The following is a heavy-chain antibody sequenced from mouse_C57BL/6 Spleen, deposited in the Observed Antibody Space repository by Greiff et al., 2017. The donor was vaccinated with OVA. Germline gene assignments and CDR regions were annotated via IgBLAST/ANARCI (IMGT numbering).Heavy chain of an antibody. CDR2: IYPGDGDT. V-gene: IGHV1-80*01. D-gene: IGHD2-5*01. Sequence: QVQLQQSGAELVKPGASVKISCKASGYAFSSYWMNWVKQRPGKGLEWIGQIYPGDGDTNDNGKFKGKATLTADKSASTAYMQLSSLTSEDSAVYFCARDSNYGYFDVWGTGTTVTVSS. CDR3: ARDSNYGYFDV. CDR1: GYAFSSYW. J-gene: IGHJ1*03.